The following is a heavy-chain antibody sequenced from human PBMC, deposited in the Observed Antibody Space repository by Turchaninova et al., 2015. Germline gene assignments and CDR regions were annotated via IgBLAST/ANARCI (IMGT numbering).Heavy chain of an antibody. J-gene: IGHJ3*02. CDR2: IYVGGRA. CDR3: ARKSSGDPYDI. CDR1: GGSITGYY. V-gene: IGHV4-59*08. D-gene: IGHD4-17*01. Sequence: HVQLQASGPGLVKPSATFSLPCTVPGGSITGYYWNWVRPPPGRGLEWIGCIYVGGRANYNPSLKIRVTISGDASKNQFSLNLTSVTAADTAVYYCARKSSGDPYDIWGQGTMVTVSS.